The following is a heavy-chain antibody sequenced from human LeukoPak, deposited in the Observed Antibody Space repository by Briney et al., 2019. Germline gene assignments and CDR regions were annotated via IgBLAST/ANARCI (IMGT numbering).Heavy chain of an antibody. CDR2: INWNGGST. Sequence: GGSLRLSCAASGFTFDDYGMSWVRQAPGKGLEWVSGINWNGGSTGYADSVKGRFTISRDNAKNPLYLQMNSLRAEDTAVYYCARSSTAMVRGVIKRTTTWYSYYYMDVWGKGTTVTVSS. J-gene: IGHJ6*03. CDR3: ARSSTAMVRGVIKRTTTWYSYYYMDV. D-gene: IGHD3-10*01. V-gene: IGHV3-20*04. CDR1: GFTFDDYG.